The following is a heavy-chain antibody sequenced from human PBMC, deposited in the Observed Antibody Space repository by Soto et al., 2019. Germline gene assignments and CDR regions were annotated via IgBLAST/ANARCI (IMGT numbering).Heavy chain of an antibody. V-gene: IGHV6-1*01. CDR3: AREVIGITGTLHWFDP. CDR1: GDSVSSNSAA. D-gene: IGHD1-7*01. CDR2: TYYRSKWYN. Sequence: PSQTLSLTCVISGDSVSSNSAAWNWIRQSPSRGLEWLGRTYYRSKWYNDYAVSVKSRITINPDTSKNQFSLQLSSVTPEDTAVYYCAREVIGITGTLHWFDPWGEGTLVTVAS. J-gene: IGHJ5*02.